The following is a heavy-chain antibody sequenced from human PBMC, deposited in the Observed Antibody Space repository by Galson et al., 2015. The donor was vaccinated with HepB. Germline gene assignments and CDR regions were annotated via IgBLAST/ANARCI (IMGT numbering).Heavy chain of an antibody. CDR3: ARVRGFGLPIKGYFDY. CDR1: GFTFSSYA. J-gene: IGHJ4*02. D-gene: IGHD3-10*01. CDR2: VSASGATT. V-gene: IGHV3-23*01. Sequence: SLRLSCAASGFTFSSYAMTWVRQAPGKGLEWVSSVSASGATTRYADSVKGRFTISRGNSKITLYLQMNSLRVEDTAVYFCARVRGFGLPIKGYFDYGGQGALVTVSS.